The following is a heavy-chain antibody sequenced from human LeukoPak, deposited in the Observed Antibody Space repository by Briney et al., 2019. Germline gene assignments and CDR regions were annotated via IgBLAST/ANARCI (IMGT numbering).Heavy chain of an antibody. CDR1: GGSISSYY. CDR2: IYYSGST. V-gene: IGHV4-59*06. J-gene: IGHJ3*02. D-gene: IGHD2-2*02. Sequence: PSETLSLTCTVSGGSISSYYWSWIRQHPGKGLEWIGYIYYSGSTYYNPSLKSRVTISVDTSKNQFSLKLSSVTAADTAVYYCARDLGYCSSTSCYKNDDAFDIWGQGTMVTVSS. CDR3: ARDLGYCSSTSCYKNDDAFDI.